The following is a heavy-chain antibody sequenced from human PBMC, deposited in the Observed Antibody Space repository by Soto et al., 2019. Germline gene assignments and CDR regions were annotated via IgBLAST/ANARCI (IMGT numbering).Heavy chain of an antibody. Sequence: PGGSLRLSCAASGFTFSSYWMHWVRQAPGKGLVWVSRINSDGSSTSYADSVKGRFTISRDNAKNTLYLQMNSLRAEDTAVYYCARDHRLISWEIWDYYGMDVWGQGTTVTVSS. D-gene: IGHD6-13*01. V-gene: IGHV3-74*01. J-gene: IGHJ6*02. CDR1: GFTFSSYW. CDR2: INSDGSST. CDR3: ARDHRLISWEIWDYYGMDV.